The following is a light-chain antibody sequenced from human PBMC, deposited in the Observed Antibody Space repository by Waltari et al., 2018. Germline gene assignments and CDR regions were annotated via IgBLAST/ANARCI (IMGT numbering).Light chain of an antibody. V-gene: IGLV2-14*01. CDR3: NSYATSSARV. CDR1: SSDVGSFYS. CDR2: EVS. Sequence: QSALTQPASVSGSPGLSITISCTGTSSDVGSFYSVSWYQQPPGKAPKLIIYEVSNRPSGVSNRFSGSKSGNTASLTISGLQAEDEADYYCNSYATSSARVFGGGTKLTVL. J-gene: IGLJ3*02.